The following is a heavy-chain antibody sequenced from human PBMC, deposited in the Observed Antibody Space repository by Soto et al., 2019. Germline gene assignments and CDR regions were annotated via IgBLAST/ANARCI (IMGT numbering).Heavy chain of an antibody. Sequence: PGGSLRLSCAASGFTFSSYAMHWVRQAPGKGLEWVAVISYDGSNKYYADSVKGRFTISRDNSKNTLYLQMNSLRAEDTAVCYCARDGDIAAAGIDYWGQGTLVTVSS. CDR2: ISYDGSNK. J-gene: IGHJ4*02. CDR3: ARDGDIAAAGIDY. D-gene: IGHD6-13*01. CDR1: GFTFSSYA. V-gene: IGHV3-30-3*01.